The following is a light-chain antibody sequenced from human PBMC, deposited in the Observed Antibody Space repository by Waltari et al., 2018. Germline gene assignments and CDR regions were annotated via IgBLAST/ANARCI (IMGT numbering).Light chain of an antibody. V-gene: IGKV1-5*03. J-gene: IGKJ1*01. CDR2: KAS. Sequence: DIQMTQPPSTLSASVGSNVTITCRASQSIRSWLAWFQQKPGNAPKVLIYKASKLENGVPSRFSGSASGTDFSLTISRLQPDDFATYYCQQYNSYPWTFGQGTKVEVK. CDR3: QQYNSYPWT. CDR1: QSIRSW.